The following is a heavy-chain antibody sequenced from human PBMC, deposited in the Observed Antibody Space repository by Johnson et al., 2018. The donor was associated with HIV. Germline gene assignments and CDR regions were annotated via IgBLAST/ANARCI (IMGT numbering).Heavy chain of an antibody. D-gene: IGHD3-16*01. V-gene: IGHV3-30*04. J-gene: IGHJ3*02. CDR1: GFTFSSYA. CDR3: VGGWDAFDI. Sequence: QVQLVESGGGVVQPGRSLRLSCAASGFTFSSYAMHWVRQAPGKGLEWVAVISYDGSNKYYADSVKGRFTISRDNSKNTLYLQRNSLGAEDTAVDYCVGGWDAFDIWGQGTMVTVSS. CDR2: ISYDGSNK.